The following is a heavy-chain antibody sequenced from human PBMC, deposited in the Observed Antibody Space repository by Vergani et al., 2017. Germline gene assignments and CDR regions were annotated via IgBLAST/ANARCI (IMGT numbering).Heavy chain of an antibody. CDR1: GFTFDDYA. CDR2: ISWNSGSI. V-gene: IGHV3-9*01. CDR3: AKPRGYCSGGSCYGARRWAALDAFDI. Sequence: EVQLVESGGGLVQPGRSLRLSCAASGFTFDDYAMHWVRQAPGKGLEWVSGISWNSGSIGYADSVKGRFTISRDNAKNSLYLQMISLRAEDTALYYCAKPRGYCSGGSCYGARRWAALDAFDIWGQGTMVTVSS. D-gene: IGHD2-15*01. J-gene: IGHJ3*02.